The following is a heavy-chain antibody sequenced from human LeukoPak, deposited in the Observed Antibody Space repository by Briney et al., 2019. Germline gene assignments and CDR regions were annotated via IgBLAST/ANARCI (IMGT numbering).Heavy chain of an antibody. Sequence: GGSLRLSCAASGFTFSSYSMNWVRQAPGKGLEWVSYISSSSSTIYYADSMKGRSTISRDNAKNSLYLQMNSLRAEDTAVYYCARGGEGYYDFCSGYVPFDPWGQGTLVTVSS. CDR1: GFTFSSYS. J-gene: IGHJ5*02. CDR3: ARGGEGYYDFCSGYVPFDP. CDR2: ISSSSSTI. V-gene: IGHV3-48*01. D-gene: IGHD3-3*01.